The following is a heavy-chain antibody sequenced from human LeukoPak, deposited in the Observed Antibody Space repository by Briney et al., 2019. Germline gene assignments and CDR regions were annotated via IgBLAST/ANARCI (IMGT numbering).Heavy chain of an antibody. V-gene: IGHV1-8*01. Sequence: GASGKVSCMVSGYTFTSYDINWVRQATGQGREWMGWMNPNSGNTGYAQKFQGRVTMTRNTSISTAYMELSSLRSEDTAVYYCARGGYCSGGSCYLDYWGQGTLVTVSS. CDR3: ARGGYCSGGSCYLDY. D-gene: IGHD2-15*01. CDR2: MNPNSGNT. CDR1: GYTFTSYD. J-gene: IGHJ4*02.